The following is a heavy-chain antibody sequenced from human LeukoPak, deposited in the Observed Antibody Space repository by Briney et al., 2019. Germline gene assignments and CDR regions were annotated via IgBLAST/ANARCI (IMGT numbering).Heavy chain of an antibody. V-gene: IGHV3-30*18. D-gene: IGHD5-12*01. CDR3: AKDRGGYTYYPFLSYFFDS. Sequence: GGSLRLSCAASGFTFSSYGMHWVRQAPGKGLEWVAVISYDGSNKYYADSVKGRFTISRDNSKNTLYLQMNSLTTEDTAVYYCAKDRGGYTYYPFLSYFFDSWGQGTLVTVSS. J-gene: IGHJ4*02. CDR1: GFTFSSYG. CDR2: ISYDGSNK.